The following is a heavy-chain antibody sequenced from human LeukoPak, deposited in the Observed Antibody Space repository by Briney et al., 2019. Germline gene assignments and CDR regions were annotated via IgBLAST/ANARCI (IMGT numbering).Heavy chain of an antibody. J-gene: IGHJ6*02. CDR3: ARVRFPFGLDA. Sequence: PSETLSLTCTFTGGSISSSNFYWGWIRQPPGKGLEWIGTISYSGSTYYNPSLKSRVTISVDTSKNQFSLRLTSVTAADTAFYYCARVRFPFGLDAWGQGTTVTVSS. V-gene: IGHV4-39*07. CDR2: ISYSGST. CDR1: GGSISSSNFY.